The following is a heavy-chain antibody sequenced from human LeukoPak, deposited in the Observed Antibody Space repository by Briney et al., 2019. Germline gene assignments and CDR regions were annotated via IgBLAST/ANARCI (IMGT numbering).Heavy chain of an antibody. V-gene: IGHV3-23*01. CDR3: AKKGYYDGSGYYMYYFDH. Sequence: PGGSLRLPCAASGFTFSIYAMSWVRQAPGKGLEWVSAISGSGGTAYYADSVKGRFTISRDNSKNTLYLQMNSLRAEDTAVYYCAKKGYYDGSGYYMYYFDHWAREPWSPSPQ. D-gene: IGHD3-22*01. CDR1: GFTFSIYA. CDR2: ISGSGGTA. J-gene: IGHJ4*02.